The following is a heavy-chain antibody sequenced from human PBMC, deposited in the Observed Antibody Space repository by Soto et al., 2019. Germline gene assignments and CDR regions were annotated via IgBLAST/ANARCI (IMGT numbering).Heavy chain of an antibody. J-gene: IGHJ4*02. CDR3: TTTHSPDYYDSSGYYPPPDY. Sequence: RLSCAASGFTFSNAWMSWVRQAPGKGLEWVGRIKSKTDGGTTDYAAPVKGRFTISRDDSKNTLYLQMNSLKTEDTAVYYCTTTHSPDYYDSSGYYPPPDYWGQGTLVTVSS. CDR2: IKSKTDGGTT. D-gene: IGHD3-22*01. V-gene: IGHV3-15*01. CDR1: GFTFSNAW.